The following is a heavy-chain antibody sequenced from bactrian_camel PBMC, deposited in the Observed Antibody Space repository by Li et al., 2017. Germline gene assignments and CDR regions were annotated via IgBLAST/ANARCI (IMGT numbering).Heavy chain of an antibody. Sequence: VQLVESGGGLVQPGGSLRLSCAASGSPYGIGYMGWFRQAPGKEREPVACMYRDETTGHYSDSVKGRFTISQDKAKNTMYLQMNSLKPEDSGMYYCAADWGAVLRLSMTAIQALRLSEYKSWGQGTQVTVS. CDR1: GSPYGIGY. V-gene: IGHV3-2*01. CDR3: AADWGAVLRLSMTAIQALRLSEYKS. D-gene: IGHD3*01. CDR2: MYRDETTG. J-gene: IGHJ6*01.